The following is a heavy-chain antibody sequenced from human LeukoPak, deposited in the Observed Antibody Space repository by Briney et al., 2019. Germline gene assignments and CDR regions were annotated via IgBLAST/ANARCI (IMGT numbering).Heavy chain of an antibody. CDR2: IIPIFGTA. Sequence: GASVKVSCKASGGTFSSYAISWVRQAPGQGLEWMGGIIPIFGTANYAQKFQGRVTMTRDTSTSTVNMELSSLRSEDTAVYYCARAEAGPILDYWGQGTLVTVSS. J-gene: IGHJ4*02. CDR3: ARAEAGPILDY. D-gene: IGHD3-3*02. CDR1: GGTFSSYA. V-gene: IGHV1-69*05.